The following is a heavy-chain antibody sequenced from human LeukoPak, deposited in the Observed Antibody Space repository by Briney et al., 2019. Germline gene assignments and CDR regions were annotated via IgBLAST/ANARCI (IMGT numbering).Heavy chain of an antibody. J-gene: IGHJ4*02. V-gene: IGHV4-39*01. D-gene: IGHD5-24*01. CDR1: GGSISSSGYY. Sequence: PSETLSLTCTVSGGSISSSGYYWGWIRQPPGKGLEWIGGIYYSGSTFYRPSLKSRVTISVDTSKNQFSLKLRSVTAADTAVYYCARGARAGYNLEPFDYWGQGTLVTVSS. CDR2: IYYSGST. CDR3: ARGARAGYNLEPFDY.